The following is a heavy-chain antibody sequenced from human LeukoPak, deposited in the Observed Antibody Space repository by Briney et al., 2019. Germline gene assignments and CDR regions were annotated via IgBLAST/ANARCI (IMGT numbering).Heavy chain of an antibody. CDR3: ARCFGKAARPFDY. CDR2: INPNSGGT. Sequence: ASVKVSCKASGYTFTGYYMHWVRQAPGQGLEWMGWINPNSGGTNYAQKFQGRVTMTRNTSISTAYMELSSLRSEDTAVYYCARCFGKAARPFDYWGQGTLVTVSS. CDR1: GYTFTGYY. V-gene: IGHV1-2*02. J-gene: IGHJ4*02. D-gene: IGHD6-6*01.